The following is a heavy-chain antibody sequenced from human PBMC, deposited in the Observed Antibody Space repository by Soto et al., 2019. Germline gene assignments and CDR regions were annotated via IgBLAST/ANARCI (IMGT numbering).Heavy chain of an antibody. CDR2: IWYDGSNK. CDR3: ARELAYYYDSSGAEAFDI. J-gene: IGHJ3*02. V-gene: IGHV3-33*01. D-gene: IGHD3-22*01. Sequence: VAVIWYDGSNKYYADSVKGRFTISRDNSKNTLYLQMNSLRAEDTAVYYCARELAYYYDSSGAEAFDIWGQGTMVTVSS.